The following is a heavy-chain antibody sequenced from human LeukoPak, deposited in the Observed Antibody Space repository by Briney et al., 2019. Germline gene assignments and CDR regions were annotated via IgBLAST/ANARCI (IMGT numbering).Heavy chain of an antibody. J-gene: IGHJ4*02. CDR1: GYTFTTYD. CDR2: LNPNSDNT. CDR3: GRAGSHDRQTIDF. D-gene: IGHD1-26*01. V-gene: IGHV1-8*01. Sequence: ASVTVSCKSSGYTFTTYDINWVRQATGQGLEWMGWLNPNSDNTASAQSFQGRLTLTRNTSISTAYMELSSLRSEDTAIYYCGRAGSHDRQTIDFWGQGTLVSVSS.